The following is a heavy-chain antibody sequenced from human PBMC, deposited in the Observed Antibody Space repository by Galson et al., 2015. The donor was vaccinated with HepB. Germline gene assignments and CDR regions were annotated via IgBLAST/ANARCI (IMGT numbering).Heavy chain of an antibody. CDR3: TRAGVSYSGSYYFDY. Sequence: SLRLSCAASGFTFGDYAMNWVRQAPGKGLEWVGFLRSKAYGETTEYAASVKGRFTLSRDDSKSIAYLQMSSLKSEDTAVYYCTRAGVSYSGSYYFDYWGQGTLVTVSS. J-gene: IGHJ4*02. V-gene: IGHV3-49*04. CDR1: GFTFGDYA. CDR2: LRSKAYGETT. D-gene: IGHD1-26*01.